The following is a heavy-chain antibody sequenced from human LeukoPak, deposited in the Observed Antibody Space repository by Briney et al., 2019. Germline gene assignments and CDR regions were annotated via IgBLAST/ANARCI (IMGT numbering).Heavy chain of an antibody. J-gene: IGHJ4*02. D-gene: IGHD5-18*01. CDR2: IRGKTDGGTT. Sequence: KTGGSLRLSCAASRFTFSNACMSWVRQAPGKGLEWVGHIRGKTDGGTTGYAAPVQGRFTISRDDSKNTLYLQMNSLKTEDTAVYYCTTGTWIQLWLADYWGQGTLVTVSS. CDR3: TTGTWIQLWLADY. CDR1: RFTFSNAC. V-gene: IGHV3-15*01.